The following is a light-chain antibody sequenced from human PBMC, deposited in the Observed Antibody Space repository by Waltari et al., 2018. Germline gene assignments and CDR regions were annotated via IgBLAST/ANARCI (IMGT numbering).Light chain of an antibody. CDR2: EDN. CDR1: SGNIASNY. J-gene: IGLJ3*02. CDR3: QSYDSTNHRQG. V-gene: IGLV6-57*04. Sequence: NFMLTQPHSVSESPGKTVSISCTRSSGNIASNYVPWYQQRPGSAPTTVISEDNQRPPGGPVRLSVSVDSYSKSAALTIPGLKTEDEADYYCQSYDSTNHRQGFGGGTKLTVL.